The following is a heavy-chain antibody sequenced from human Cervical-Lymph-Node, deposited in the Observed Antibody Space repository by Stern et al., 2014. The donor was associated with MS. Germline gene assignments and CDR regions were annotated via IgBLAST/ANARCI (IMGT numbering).Heavy chain of an antibody. CDR3: ARQYCSGGKCHSTAYNYHGMDV. D-gene: IGHD2-15*01. CDR1: GYTFTGYY. Sequence: VQLVESGAEVKKPGASVKVSCRASGYTFTGYYIHWLRQAPGQGLEWMGRIVPDRGGSNYAQKFQGGVTLTRDTSISTAYMELSGLRSDDTAIYYCARQYCSGGKCHSTAYNYHGMDVWGQGTTVRVSS. CDR2: IVPDRGGS. V-gene: IGHV1-2*06. J-gene: IGHJ6*02.